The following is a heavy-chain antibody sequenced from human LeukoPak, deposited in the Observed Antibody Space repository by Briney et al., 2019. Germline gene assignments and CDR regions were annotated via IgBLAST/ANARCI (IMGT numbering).Heavy chain of an antibody. D-gene: IGHD6-13*01. J-gene: IGHJ5*02. CDR3: ASLNSSSWYGNWFDP. Sequence: GGSLRLSCAASGFTFSSYSMNWVRQAPGKELEWVSSISSSSSYIYYADSVKGRFTISRDNAKNSLYLQMNSLRAEDTAVYYCASLNSSSWYGNWFDPWGQGTLVTVSS. CDR1: GFTFSSYS. CDR2: ISSSSSYI. V-gene: IGHV3-21*01.